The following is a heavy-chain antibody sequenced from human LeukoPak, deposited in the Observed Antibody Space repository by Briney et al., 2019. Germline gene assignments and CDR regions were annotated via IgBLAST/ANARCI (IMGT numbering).Heavy chain of an antibody. CDR3: AREHLYGDYDFWFGP. V-gene: IGHV4-59*01. J-gene: IGHJ5*02. D-gene: IGHD4-17*01. CDR1: GGSISSYY. CDR2: IYYSGST. Sequence: PSETLSLTCTVSGGSISSYYWSWIRQPPGKGLEWIGYIYYSGSTNYNPSLKSRVTISVDTSKNQFSLKLSSVTAADTAVYFCAREHLYGDYDFWFGPWGQGTLVTVSS.